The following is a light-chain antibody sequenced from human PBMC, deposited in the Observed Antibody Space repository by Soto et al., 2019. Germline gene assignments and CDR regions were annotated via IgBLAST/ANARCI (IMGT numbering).Light chain of an antibody. CDR2: GAS. Sequence: EIVMTQSPATLSVSPGERATLSCRASQSVSSNLAWYQQKPGQAPRLLIYGASTRATGIPARFSGSESGTDFTLTISRLEPADFAVYYCQYYGSSSTFGQGTKVDIK. J-gene: IGKJ1*01. V-gene: IGKV3-15*01. CDR3: QYYGSSST. CDR1: QSVSSN.